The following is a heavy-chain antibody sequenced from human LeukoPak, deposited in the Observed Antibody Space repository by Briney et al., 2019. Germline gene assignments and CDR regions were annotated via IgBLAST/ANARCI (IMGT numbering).Heavy chain of an antibody. CDR3: AKDFADIVVVPAAQKSED. D-gene: IGHD2-2*01. CDR1: GFTFSSYW. CDR2: IKQDGSEK. V-gene: IGHV3-7*03. Sequence: GGSLRLSCAASGFTFSSYWMSWVRQAPGKGLEWVANIKQDGSEKYYVDSVKGRFTISRDNAKNSLYLQMNSLRAEDTAVYYCAKDFADIVVVPAAQKSEDWGQGTLVTVSS. J-gene: IGHJ4*02.